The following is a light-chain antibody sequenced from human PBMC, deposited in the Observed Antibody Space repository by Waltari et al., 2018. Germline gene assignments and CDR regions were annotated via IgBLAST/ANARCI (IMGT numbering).Light chain of an antibody. V-gene: IGLV3-21*02. Sequence: SYVLTRPPSVSVAPGQTARITCEGNNIGSKSIHWYQQKPGQAPVLVVYDDSDRPSGIPERFSGSNSENTATLTISRVEAGDEADFYCQVWDGNNDHPWVFGGGTKLTVL. CDR1: NIGSKS. CDR3: QVWDGNNDHPWV. J-gene: IGLJ3*02. CDR2: DDS.